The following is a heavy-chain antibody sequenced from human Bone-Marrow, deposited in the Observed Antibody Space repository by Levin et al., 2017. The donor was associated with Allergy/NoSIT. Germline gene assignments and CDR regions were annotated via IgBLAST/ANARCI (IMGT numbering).Heavy chain of an antibody. V-gene: IGHV3-30*03. Sequence: GGSLRLSCAASGFIFSSCGMHWVRQAPGKGLEWVAGISANGRGTSYADSVRGRFTVSRDSSKSTVFLQMNGLTTDDTAVYFCARDLSDTWSLDYWGPGTLVTVSS. CDR2: ISANGRGT. CDR3: ARDLSDTWSLDY. CDR1: GFIFSSCG. D-gene: IGHD2-8*02. J-gene: IGHJ4*02.